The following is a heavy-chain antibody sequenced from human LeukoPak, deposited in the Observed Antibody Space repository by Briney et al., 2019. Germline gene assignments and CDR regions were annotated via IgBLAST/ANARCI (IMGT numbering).Heavy chain of an antibody. CDR1: GGPMSSYY. V-gene: IGHV4-4*07. Sequence: PSETLSLTCTVSGGPMSSYYWTWVRQPAGKGLEWIGRMYTSGSTNYNPSLKRRVTMSIDTSKKQFSLRLPSVTAADTAVYYCATYDHQLVFDNWGQGTLVTVSS. J-gene: IGHJ4*02. D-gene: IGHD6-13*01. CDR3: ATYDHQLVFDN. CDR2: MYTSGST.